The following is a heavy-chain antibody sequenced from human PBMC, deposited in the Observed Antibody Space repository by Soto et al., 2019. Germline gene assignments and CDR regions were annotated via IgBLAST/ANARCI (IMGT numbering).Heavy chain of an antibody. CDR1: GFTFSSYG. D-gene: IGHD1-7*01. CDR3: AKDRRAGGNYGFYSDF. CDR2: SSATGAGT. V-gene: IGHV3-23*01. J-gene: IGHJ4*02. Sequence: GGSLRLSCAASGFTFSSYGMTWVRQAPGKGLEWVSFSSATGAGTYYADSVKGRFTISRDNSKNTLYLQMTSLRADDTAVYYCAKDRRAGGNYGFYSDFRGQGALVTVS.